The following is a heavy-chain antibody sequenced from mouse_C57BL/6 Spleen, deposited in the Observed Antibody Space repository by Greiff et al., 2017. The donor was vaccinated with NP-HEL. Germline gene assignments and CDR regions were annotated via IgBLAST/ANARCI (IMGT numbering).Heavy chain of an antibody. J-gene: IGHJ2*01. D-gene: IGHD3-3*01. Sequence: QVQLQQPGAELVRPGSSVKLSCKASGYTFTSYWMHWVKQRPIQGLEWIGNIDPSDSETHYNQKFKDKATLTVDKSSSTASMQLSSLTAEDSAVYYCAREGGTGYFDYWGQGTTLTVSS. CDR1: GYTFTSYW. CDR3: AREGGTGYFDY. CDR2: IDPSDSET. V-gene: IGHV1-52*01.